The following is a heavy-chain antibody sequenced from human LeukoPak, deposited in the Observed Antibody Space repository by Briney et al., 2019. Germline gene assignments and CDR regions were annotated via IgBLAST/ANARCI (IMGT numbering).Heavy chain of an antibody. Sequence: GASVTVSCKASGYTFANYGINWARQAPGQGLEWVGYISPYNGYTNYAQKLQGRVTMTTDTSTSTAYMELRSLRSDDTAVYYCARGPYCSSTSCYHATTEYYMDVWGKGTTVTVSS. D-gene: IGHD2-2*01. CDR2: ISPYNGYT. CDR1: GYTFANYG. CDR3: ARGPYCSSTSCYHATTEYYMDV. V-gene: IGHV1-18*01. J-gene: IGHJ6*03.